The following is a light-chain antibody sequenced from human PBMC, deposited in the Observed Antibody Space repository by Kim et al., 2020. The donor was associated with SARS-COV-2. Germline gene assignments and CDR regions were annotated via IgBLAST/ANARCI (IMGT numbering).Light chain of an antibody. CDR3: VAWDDSLTGVV. V-gene: IGLV1-44*01. Sequence: QSVLTQSPSASGTPGHRVVISCSGSRSNIGNNPVNWYQQFPGTAPQLLIRNNDQRPSRVPDRFSGSKSGTSASLAISGLQSEDEADYYCVAWDDSLTGVVIGGGTKLTVL. CDR2: NND. J-gene: IGLJ2*01. CDR1: RSNIGNNP.